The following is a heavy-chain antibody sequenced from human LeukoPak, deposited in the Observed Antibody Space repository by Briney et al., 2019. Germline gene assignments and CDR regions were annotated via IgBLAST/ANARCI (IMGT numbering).Heavy chain of an antibody. J-gene: IGHJ4*02. CDR2: ISSSSSYI. V-gene: IGHV3-21*01. CDR3: ARRGVGESGSYY. CDR1: GFTFSSYS. Sequence: PGGSLRLSCAASGFTFSSYSINWVRQAPGKGLEWVSSISSSSSYIYYADSVKGRFTISRDNAKNSLYLQMNSLRAEDTAVYYCARRGVGESGSYYWGQGTLVTVSS. D-gene: IGHD1-26*01.